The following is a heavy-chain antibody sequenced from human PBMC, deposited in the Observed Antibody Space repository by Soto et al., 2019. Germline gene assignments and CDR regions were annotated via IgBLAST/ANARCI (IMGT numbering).Heavy chain of an antibody. CDR3: ARVVPGAEAWFGP. J-gene: IGHJ5*02. CDR2: ISLYSDGA. CDR1: GYTFSNYG. D-gene: IGHD2-2*01. V-gene: IGHV1-18*01. Sequence: ASVKVSCKTSGYTFSNYGITWVRQAPGQPLEWLGWISLYSDGANYAQKFQGRVSMTTDTSTTTAYMELRSMRSDDTAVYYCARVVPGAEAWFGPWGQGAMVTVSS.